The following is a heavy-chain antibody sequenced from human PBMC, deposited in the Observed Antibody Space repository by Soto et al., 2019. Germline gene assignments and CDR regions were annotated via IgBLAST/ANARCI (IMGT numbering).Heavy chain of an antibody. CDR3: ARDDLLLPAHDFFYGSDV. Sequence: PGGSLRLSCEVSGFTFSMYSMSWVRQSPGKGLEWVAKIPQDGVDGHYADSVKGRFTISRDNGKNSLYLQLNNLRAEDTAVYYCARDDLLLPAHDFFYGSDVWGRGATVTVSS. J-gene: IGHJ6*02. CDR2: IPQDGVDG. CDR1: GFTFSMYS. D-gene: IGHD2-21*02. V-gene: IGHV3-7*03.